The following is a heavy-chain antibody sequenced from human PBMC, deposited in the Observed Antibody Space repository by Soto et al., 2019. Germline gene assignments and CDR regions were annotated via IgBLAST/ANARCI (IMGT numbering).Heavy chain of an antibody. CDR3: ARGRLTIHQGLDI. V-gene: IGHV4-31*03. Sequence: ASETLSLTCTVSGGSIGSGGYYWSWIRQDPGKGLEWLGYIYSNGNTYYNPSLKSRLVISSDTSQNLFSLTLTSVTAADTGMYFCARGRLTIHQGLDIWGQGTMVTVSS. CDR1: GGSIGSGGYY. D-gene: IGHD3-9*01. J-gene: IGHJ3*02. CDR2: IYSNGNT.